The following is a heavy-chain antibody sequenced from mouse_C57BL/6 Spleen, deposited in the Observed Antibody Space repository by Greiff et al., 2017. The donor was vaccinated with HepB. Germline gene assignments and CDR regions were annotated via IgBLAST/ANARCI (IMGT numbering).Heavy chain of an antibody. Sequence: VQLQQSGPGLVKPSQSLSLTCSVTGYSITSGYYWNWIRQFPGNKLEWMGYISYDGSNNYNPSLKNRISITRDTSKNQFFLKLNSVTTEDTATYYCAREEPYAMDYWGQGTSVTVSS. J-gene: IGHJ4*01. CDR2: ISYDGSN. CDR1: GYSITSGYY. V-gene: IGHV3-6*01. CDR3: AREEPYAMDY.